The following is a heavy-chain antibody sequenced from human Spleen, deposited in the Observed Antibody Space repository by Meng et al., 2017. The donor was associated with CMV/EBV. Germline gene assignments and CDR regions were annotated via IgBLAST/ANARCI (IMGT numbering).Heavy chain of an antibody. CDR1: GFSFTNYA. J-gene: IGHJ4*02. D-gene: IGHD3-16*01. CDR3: AKRGSVLAKNYFDY. V-gene: IGHV3-23*01. CDR2: ISAGGGST. Sequence: GESLKISCAASGFSFTNYAMNWVRQAPGKGLEWVSGISAGGGSTSYADSVKGRFTISRDNSQNTLYLHLNNLGAEDTAVYYCAKRGSVLAKNYFDYWGQGTLVTV.